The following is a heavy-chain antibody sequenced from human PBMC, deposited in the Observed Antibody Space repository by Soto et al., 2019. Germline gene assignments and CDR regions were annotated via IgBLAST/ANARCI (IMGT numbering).Heavy chain of an antibody. CDR1: GGTFSTYS. J-gene: IGHJ4*02. Sequence: QVQLVQSGAEVKKPGSSVKVSCKTSGGTFSTYSIVWVRQAPGEGLEWMGGIIPIFGTANYAQKFQDRVTITADKTTNTAFMELSSLKSEETAMYYCASSSGNNYGVGTNYYFDYWGQRTLVTVSS. V-gene: IGHV1-69*06. CDR2: IIPIFGTA. D-gene: IGHD1-26*01. CDR3: ASSSGNNYGVGTNYYFDY.